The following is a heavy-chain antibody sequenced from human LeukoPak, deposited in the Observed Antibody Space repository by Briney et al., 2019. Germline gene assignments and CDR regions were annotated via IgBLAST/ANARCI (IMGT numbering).Heavy chain of an antibody. J-gene: IGHJ4*02. CDR2: IYYSGST. CDR3: ARLPGYSSGWYFDY. Sequence: SETLSVTCTVSGGSISSYYWSWIRQPPGKGLEWIGYIYYSGSTNYNPSLKSRVTISVDTSKNQFSLKLNSVTAADTAVYYCARLPGYSSGWYFDYWGQGTLVTVSS. D-gene: IGHD6-19*01. V-gene: IGHV4-59*08. CDR1: GGSISSYY.